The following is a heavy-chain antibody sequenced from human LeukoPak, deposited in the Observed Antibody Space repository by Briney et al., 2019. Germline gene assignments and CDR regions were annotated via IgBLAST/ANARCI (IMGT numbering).Heavy chain of an antibody. J-gene: IGHJ5*02. D-gene: IGHD2-15*01. Sequence: SETLSLTCTVSGGSISSSSYYRGWIRQPPGKGLEWIGSIYYSGSTYYNPSLKSRVTISVDTSKNQFSLKLSSVTAADTAVYYCARARLVVVAATPAHNWFDPWGQGTLVTVSS. V-gene: IGHV4-39*07. CDR2: IYYSGST. CDR1: GGSISSSSYY. CDR3: ARARLVVVAATPAHNWFDP.